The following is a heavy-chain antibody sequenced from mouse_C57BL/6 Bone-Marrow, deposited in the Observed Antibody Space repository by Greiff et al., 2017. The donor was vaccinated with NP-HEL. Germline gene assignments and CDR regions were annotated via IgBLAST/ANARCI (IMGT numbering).Heavy chain of an antibody. D-gene: IGHD2-3*01. V-gene: IGHV1-22*01. CDR2: INPNNGGT. J-gene: IGHJ2*01. Sequence: VQLQQSGPELVKPGASVKMSCKASGYTFTDYNMHWVKQSHGKSLEWIGYINPNNGGTSYNQKFKGKATLTVNKSSSTAYMELRSLTSEDSAVYYCARGLVYDGYYYWGQGTTLSVSS. CDR1: GYTFTDYN. CDR3: ARGLVYDGYYY.